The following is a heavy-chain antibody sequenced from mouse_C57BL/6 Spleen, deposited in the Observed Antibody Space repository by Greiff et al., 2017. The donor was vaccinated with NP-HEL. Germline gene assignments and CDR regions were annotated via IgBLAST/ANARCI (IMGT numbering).Heavy chain of an antibody. Sequence: VQRVESGAELVRPGASVTLSCKASGYTFTDYEMHWVKQTPVHGLEWIGAIDPETGGTAYNQKFKGKAILTADKSSSTAYMELRSLTSEDSAVYYCTRPDWDSDYWGQGTTLTVSS. CDR3: TRPDWDSDY. J-gene: IGHJ2*01. CDR2: IDPETGGT. V-gene: IGHV1-15*01. D-gene: IGHD4-1*01. CDR1: GYTFTDYE.